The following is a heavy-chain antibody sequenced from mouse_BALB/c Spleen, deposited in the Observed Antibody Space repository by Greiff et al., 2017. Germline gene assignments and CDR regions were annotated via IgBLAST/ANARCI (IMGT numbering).Heavy chain of an antibody. V-gene: IGHV14-3*02. CDR3: ARRDPFAY. Sequence: EVQLQQSGAELVKPGASVKLSCTASGFNIKDTYMHWVKQRPEQGLEWIGRIDPANGNTKYDPKFQGKATITADTSSNTAYLQLSSLTSEDTAVYCCARRDPFAYWGQGTLVTVSA. CDR1: GFNIKDTY. CDR2: IDPANGNT. J-gene: IGHJ3*01.